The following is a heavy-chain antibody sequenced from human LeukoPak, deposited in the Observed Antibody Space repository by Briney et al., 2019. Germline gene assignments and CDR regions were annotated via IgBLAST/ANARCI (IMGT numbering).Heavy chain of an antibody. J-gene: IGHJ4*02. CDR2: IKQDGSEK. CDR1: GFTFGSYW. CDR3: ARAKEAAFDY. Sequence: GGSLRLSCAASGFTFGSYWMSWVRQAPGKGLEWVANIKQDGSEKNCVDSVKGRFTISRDNAKNSLYLQMNSLRVEDTAVYYCARAKEAAFDYWGQGTLVTVSS. V-gene: IGHV3-7*01. D-gene: IGHD2-15*01.